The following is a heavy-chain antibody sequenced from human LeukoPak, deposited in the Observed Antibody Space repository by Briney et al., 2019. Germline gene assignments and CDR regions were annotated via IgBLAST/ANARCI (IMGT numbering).Heavy chain of an antibody. CDR2: ISGSGGST. D-gene: IGHD6-19*01. CDR3: AKDVAVAGTDYFDY. Sequence: PGGSLRLFCAASGFTFSSYAMSWVRQAPGEGLEWVSAISGSGGSTYYADSVKGRFTISRDNSKNTLYLQMNSLRAEDTAVYYCAKDVAVAGTDYFDYWGQGTLVTVSS. J-gene: IGHJ4*02. V-gene: IGHV3-23*01. CDR1: GFTFSSYA.